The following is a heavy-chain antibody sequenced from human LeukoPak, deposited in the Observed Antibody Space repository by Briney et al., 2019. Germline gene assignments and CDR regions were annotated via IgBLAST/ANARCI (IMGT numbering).Heavy chain of an antibody. J-gene: IGHJ4*02. CDR3: ARAVTKYWPFDS. CDR2: IYSGGSA. D-gene: IGHD4-17*01. V-gene: IGHV3-53*01. CDR1: GFTVTSNY. Sequence: AGSLRLSCAASGFTVTSNYISWVRQAPGKGLEWVSVIYSGGSASYADSVKGRFTISRDNFKNTLYLQMNSLRAEDTAVYYCARAVTKYWPFDSWGQETLVTVSS.